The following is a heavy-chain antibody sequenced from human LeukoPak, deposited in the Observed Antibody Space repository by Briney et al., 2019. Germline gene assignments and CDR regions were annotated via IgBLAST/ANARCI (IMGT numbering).Heavy chain of an antibody. Sequence: PGRSLRLSCAASGFTFDDYAMHWVRQAPGKGLEWVSGISWNSGSIGYADSVKGRFTISRDNAKNSLYLQMNSLRAEDTALYYCAKLRSLDAFNIWGQGTMVTVSS. CDR1: GFTFDDYA. D-gene: IGHD3-3*01. V-gene: IGHV3-9*01. CDR3: AKLRSLDAFNI. CDR2: ISWNSGSI. J-gene: IGHJ3*02.